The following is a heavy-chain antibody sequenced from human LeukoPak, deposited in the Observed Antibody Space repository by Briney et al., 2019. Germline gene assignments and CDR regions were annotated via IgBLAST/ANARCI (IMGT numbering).Heavy chain of an antibody. CDR3: TKDASYARENDNSGFFID. J-gene: IGHJ4*02. D-gene: IGHD3-22*01. CDR2: MSGGGDSD. CDR1: GFTFTSYA. Sequence: PGGSLRLSCAASGFTFTSYAMSWVRQTPGKGLEWVASMSGGGDSDYYADSVKGRFTVSRDKSKNTLYLQMNSLRADDTAVYYCTKDASYARENDNSGFFIDWGQGTLVTVSS. V-gene: IGHV3-23*01.